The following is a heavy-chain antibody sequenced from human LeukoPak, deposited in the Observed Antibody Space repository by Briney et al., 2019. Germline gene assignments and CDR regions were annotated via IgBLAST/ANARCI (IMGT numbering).Heavy chain of an antibody. V-gene: IGHV1-69*04. J-gene: IGHJ4*02. CDR3: ARVGVVGATYYFDY. CDR2: IIPILGIA. Sequence: ASVKVSCKASGGTFSSYAISWVRQAPGQGLEWMGRIIPILGIANYAQKFQGRVTMTTDTSTSTAYMELRSLRSDDTAVYYCARVGVVGATYYFDYWGQGTLVTVSS. D-gene: IGHD1-26*01. CDR1: GGTFSSYA.